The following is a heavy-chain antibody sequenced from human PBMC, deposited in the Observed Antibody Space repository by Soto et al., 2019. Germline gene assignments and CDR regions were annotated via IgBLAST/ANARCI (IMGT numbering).Heavy chain of an antibody. CDR3: ARVSEMGTMSKGYYYYMDV. J-gene: IGHJ6*03. CDR2: IIPGLGVA. V-gene: IGHV1-69*02. D-gene: IGHD5-12*01. Sequence: QVQLVQSGAEVKKPGSSVKVSCKASGDTFNNHTISWVRQAPGQGLEGMGRIIPGLGVANYAQKFQGRVTMTADKSTSTAYMEVSSLRSEDTAMYYCARVSEMGTMSKGYYYYMDVWGKGTTVTVSS. CDR1: GDTFNNHT.